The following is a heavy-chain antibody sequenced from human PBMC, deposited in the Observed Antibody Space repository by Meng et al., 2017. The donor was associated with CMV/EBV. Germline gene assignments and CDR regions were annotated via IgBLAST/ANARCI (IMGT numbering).Heavy chain of an antibody. CDR1: GFTFSSYG. D-gene: IGHD1-14*01. Sequence: GESLKISCAASGFTFSSYGMHWVRQAPGKGLEWVAFIRYDGSNEYYADSVTGRFTISIDNSKNTLYLQMNSLRAGDTAIYYCAKVPGPWGQGTLVTVSS. CDR2: IRYDGSNE. V-gene: IGHV3-30*02. J-gene: IGHJ5*02. CDR3: AKVPGP.